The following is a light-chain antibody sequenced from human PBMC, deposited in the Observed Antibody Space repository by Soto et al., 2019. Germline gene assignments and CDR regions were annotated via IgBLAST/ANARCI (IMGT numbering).Light chain of an antibody. CDR1: SSDIGGYDY. Sequence: QSVLTQPASVSGSPGQSITITCTGTSSDIGGYDYVSWYLHHPGKAPKVIIYGVTNRPSGVSHRFSGSKSANTASLTISGLQAEDEADYYCTSYTSSSTHLFGTGTKLTVL. V-gene: IGLV2-14*01. CDR2: GVT. CDR3: TSYTSSSTHL. J-gene: IGLJ1*01.